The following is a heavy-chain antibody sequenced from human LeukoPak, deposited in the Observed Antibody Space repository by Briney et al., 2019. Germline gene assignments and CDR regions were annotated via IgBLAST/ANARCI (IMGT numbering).Heavy chain of an antibody. CDR3: ARDLAVSRYCSSTSCYLPLGY. V-gene: IGHV1-69*05. J-gene: IGHJ4*02. CDR1: GGTFSSYA. CDR2: IIPIFGTA. D-gene: IGHD2-2*01. Sequence: SVKVSCKASGGTFSSYAISWVRQAPGQRLEWMGGIIPIFGTANYAQKFQGRVTITTDESTSTAYMGLSSLRSEDTAVYYCARDLAVSRYCSSTSCYLPLGYWGQGTLVTVSS.